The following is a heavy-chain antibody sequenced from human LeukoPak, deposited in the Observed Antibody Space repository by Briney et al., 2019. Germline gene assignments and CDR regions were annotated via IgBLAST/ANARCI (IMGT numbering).Heavy chain of an antibody. Sequence: PGRSLRLSCAASGFTFSTYAMHWVRQAPGKGLEWVAVIWYDGSNKYYADSVKGRFTISRDNSKNTLYLQMNSLRAEDTAVYYCAREVLQALRGLWERRDYYGMDVWGQGTTVTVSS. D-gene: IGHD1-26*01. J-gene: IGHJ6*02. V-gene: IGHV3-33*01. CDR2: IWYDGSNK. CDR1: GFTFSTYA. CDR3: AREVLQALRGLWERRDYYGMDV.